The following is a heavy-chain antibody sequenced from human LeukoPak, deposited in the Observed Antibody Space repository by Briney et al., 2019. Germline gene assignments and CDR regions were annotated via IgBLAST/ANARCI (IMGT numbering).Heavy chain of an antibody. J-gene: IGHJ4*02. CDR3: AKFVGGPFDS. D-gene: IGHD3-16*01. CDR2: VSGSGGTP. V-gene: IGHV3-23*01. Sequence: GGSLRLSRAASGFTFTSYAMSWVRQAPGKGLEWVSAVSGSGGTPYYADSVKGRFTISRDNSMNTLYLQMNSLRAEDTALYYCAKFVGGPFDSWGQGTLVTVSS. CDR1: GFTFTSYA.